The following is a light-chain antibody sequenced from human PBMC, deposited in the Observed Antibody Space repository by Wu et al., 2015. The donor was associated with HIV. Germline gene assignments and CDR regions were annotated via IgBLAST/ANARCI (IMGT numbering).Light chain of an antibody. V-gene: IGKV1-39*01. CDR3: QQSYSTPRT. CDR2: GAS. Sequence: DIQMTQSPSSLSASVGDRVAITCRASQNIDTYLNWYQQKPGKAPKLLIYGASSLQSGVPSRFSGSGSGTDFTLTISSLQPEDFATYFCQQSYSTPRTFGQGT. J-gene: IGKJ1*01. CDR1: QNIDTY.